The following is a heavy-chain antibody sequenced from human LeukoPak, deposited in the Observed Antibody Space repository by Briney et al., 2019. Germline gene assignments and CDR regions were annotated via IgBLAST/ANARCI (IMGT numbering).Heavy chain of an antibody. V-gene: IGHV3-21*01. J-gene: IGHJ4*02. CDR2: ISSSSTYI. Sequence: PGGSLRLSCVASGFTFSSYTMSWVRQAPGKGLEWVSSISSSSTYIYYAESVRGRFTISRDNAKNSLFLQMNSLRAEDTAVYYCARDTLGEGEDANYAVYYFDYWGQGSVVTVSS. CDR3: ARDTLGEGEDANYAVYYFDY. D-gene: IGHD4/OR15-4a*01. CDR1: GFTFSSYT.